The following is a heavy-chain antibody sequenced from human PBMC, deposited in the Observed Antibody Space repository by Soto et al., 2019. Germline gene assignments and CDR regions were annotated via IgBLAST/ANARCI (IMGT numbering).Heavy chain of an antibody. CDR2: ISSNGVGT. CDR1: GFTLSGYA. CDR3: ARRARPDFYYMDV. J-gene: IGHJ6*03. D-gene: IGHD6-6*01. V-gene: IGHV3-64*01. Sequence: EVQLAESGGGLAQPGGSLRLSCAASGFTLSGYAVDWVRQAPGKGLEYVSGISSNGVGTYYANSVQGRFTISRDNSKNTVYLQMGSLGPEDMAVYYCARRARPDFYYMDVWGKGTTVTVSS.